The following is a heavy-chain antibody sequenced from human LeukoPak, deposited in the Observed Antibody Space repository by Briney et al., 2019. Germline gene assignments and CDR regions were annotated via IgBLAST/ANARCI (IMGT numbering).Heavy chain of an antibody. CDR3: ATRPDGYDLPYFDY. D-gene: IGHD5-12*01. V-gene: IGHV3-23*05. CDR1: GFTFSSYA. J-gene: IGHJ4*02. CDR2: IYTGGTT. Sequence: QPGGSLRLSCAASGFTFSSYAMSWVRQAPGKGLEWVSTIYTGGTTYYADSVRGRFTISRDNSENTLYLQMNSLRVEDTSLYYCATRPDGYDLPYFDYWGQGTLVTVSS.